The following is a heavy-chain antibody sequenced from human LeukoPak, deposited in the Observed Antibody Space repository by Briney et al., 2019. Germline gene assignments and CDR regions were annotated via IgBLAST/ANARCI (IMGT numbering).Heavy chain of an antibody. CDR3: AKGLSIGYCSSTSCSEYFHH. Sequence: QPGGSLRLSCAASGFTFSSYAMHWVRQAPGKGLEWVAVISYDGSNKYYADSVKGRFTISRDNSKNTLYLQMNSLRAEDTAVYFCAKGLSIGYCSSTSCSEYFHHWGQGTLVTVSS. J-gene: IGHJ1*01. CDR2: ISYDGSNK. V-gene: IGHV3-30*18. CDR1: GFTFSSYA. D-gene: IGHD2-2*01.